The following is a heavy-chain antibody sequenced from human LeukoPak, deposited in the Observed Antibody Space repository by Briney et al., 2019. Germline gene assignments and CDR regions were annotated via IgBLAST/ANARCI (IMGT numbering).Heavy chain of an antibody. D-gene: IGHD1-26*01. CDR2: ITDSGGST. CDR1: GFTFSTYA. V-gene: IGHV3-23*01. J-gene: IGHJ4*02. CDR3: TTSGNYFGDY. Sequence: PGGSLRLSCAASGFTFSTYAMSWVRQAPGAGLDWVSSITDSGGSTYYADFVKGRFTISRDNSKNTLYLQMNSLRAEDTAVYYCTTSGNYFGDYWGQGTPVTVSS.